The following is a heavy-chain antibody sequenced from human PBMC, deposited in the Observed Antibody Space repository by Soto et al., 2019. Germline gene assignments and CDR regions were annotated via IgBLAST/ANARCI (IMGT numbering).Heavy chain of an antibody. CDR3: ETKARVTNYLYYGMDV. CDR1: GLTFNTSG. V-gene: IGHV3-30*03. CDR2: ISYDGNIK. Sequence: QVHLVETGGGVVQPGTSLRITCTVSGLTFNTSGMHWVRQAPGKALEWVGVISYDGNIKYYGDTVKGRFIISRDNSKKMLFLHLNSLRVEDTAVYYCETKARVTNYLYYGMDVWGQGTTVIVSS. D-gene: IGHD3-10*01. J-gene: IGHJ6*02.